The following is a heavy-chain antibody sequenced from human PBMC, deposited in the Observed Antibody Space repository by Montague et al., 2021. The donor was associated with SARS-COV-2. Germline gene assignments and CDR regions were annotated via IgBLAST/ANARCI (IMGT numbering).Heavy chain of an antibody. D-gene: IGHD2-2*01. V-gene: IGHV4-34*01. CDR2: INHSGST. J-gene: IGHJ6*02. CDR3: TREGYQVLWSDYDYYGMDV. CDR1: GGSFSGYY. Sequence: SETLSLTCAVYGGSFSGYYWSWIRQPPGKGLEWIGEINHSGSTNXNPSLKSRVTISVDTSKNQFSLKLSSVTAADTAVYYCTREGYQVLWSDYDYYGMDVWGQGTTVTVSS.